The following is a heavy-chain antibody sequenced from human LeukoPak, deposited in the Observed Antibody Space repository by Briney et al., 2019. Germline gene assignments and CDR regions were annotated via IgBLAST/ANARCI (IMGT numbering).Heavy chain of an antibody. V-gene: IGHV4-39*07. CDR2: IYYSGST. CDR1: GGSISSSSYY. CDR3: AREGTSSWRDY. D-gene: IGHD6-13*01. Sequence: SETLSLTCTVSGGSISSSSYYWGWIRQPPGKGLEWIGSIYYSGSTYYNPSLKSRVTISVDTSKNQSSLKLSSVTAADTAVYYCAREGTSSWRDYWGQGTLVTVSS. J-gene: IGHJ4*02.